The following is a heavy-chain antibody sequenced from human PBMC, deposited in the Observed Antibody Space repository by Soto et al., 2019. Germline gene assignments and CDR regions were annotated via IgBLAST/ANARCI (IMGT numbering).Heavy chain of an antibody. CDR3: ARDRGFHDAFDI. J-gene: IGHJ3*02. CDR1: GGSVSSGSYY. CDR2: IYYSGST. V-gene: IGHV4-61*01. Sequence: PSETLSLTCTVSGGSVSSGSYYWSWLRQPPGKGLEWIGYIYYSGSTNYNPSLKSRVTISVDTSKNQFSLKLSSVTAADTAVYYCARDRGFHDAFDIWGQGTMVTVSS.